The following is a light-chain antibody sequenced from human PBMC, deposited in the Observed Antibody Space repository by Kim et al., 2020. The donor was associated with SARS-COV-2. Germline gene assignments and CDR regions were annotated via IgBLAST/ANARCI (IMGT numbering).Light chain of an antibody. Sequence: LTCTLRSGINVGTYRIYWYQQKPGSPPQYLLRYKSDSDKQQGSGVPSRFSGSKDASANAGILLISGLQSEDEADYYCMIWHSSARVFGGGTQLTVL. V-gene: IGLV5-45*01. CDR3: MIWHSSARV. CDR2: YKSDSDK. CDR1: SGINVGTYR. J-gene: IGLJ3*02.